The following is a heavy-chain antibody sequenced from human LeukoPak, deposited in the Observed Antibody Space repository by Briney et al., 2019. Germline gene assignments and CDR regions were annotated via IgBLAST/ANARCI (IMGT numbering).Heavy chain of an antibody. CDR1: GFTVSSNY. Sequence: GGSLRLSCAASGFTVSSNYMSWVRQAPGKGLEWVSVIYSGGSTYYADSVKGRFTISRDNSKNTLYLQMNSLRAEDTAVYYCAKDFRIGYSAHFDYWGQGALVTVSS. CDR2: IYSGGST. D-gene: IGHD2-21*01. CDR3: AKDFRIGYSAHFDY. J-gene: IGHJ4*02. V-gene: IGHV3-53*01.